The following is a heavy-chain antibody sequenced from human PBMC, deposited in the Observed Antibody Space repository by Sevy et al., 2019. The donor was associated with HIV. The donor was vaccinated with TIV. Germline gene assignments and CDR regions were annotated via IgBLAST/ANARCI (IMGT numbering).Heavy chain of an antibody. Sequence: ASVKVSCKASGYTFTNYAMNWVRQAPGQGLQWMGWINTNTGNPTYAQDFTGRFVFSLDTSVSTSYLQISSLKAGDTAVYYCTRGFIGYNSGDAFDIWGQGTMVTVSS. V-gene: IGHV7-4-1*02. D-gene: IGHD5-12*01. CDR2: INTNTGNP. CDR1: GYTFTNYA. J-gene: IGHJ3*02. CDR3: TRGFIGYNSGDAFDI.